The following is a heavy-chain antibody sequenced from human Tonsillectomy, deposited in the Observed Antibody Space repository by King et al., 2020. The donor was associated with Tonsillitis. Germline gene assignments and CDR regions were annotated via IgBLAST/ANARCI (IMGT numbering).Heavy chain of an antibody. CDR2: IWYDGTRK. J-gene: IGHJ3*02. CDR1: GFTFDSYV. V-gene: IGHV3-33*01. CDR3: ARGEGRLWFGEDAFDI. D-gene: IGHD3-10*01. Sequence: VQLVESGGGVVQPGRSLRLSCAASGFTFDSYVMNWVRQAPGMGLEWVALIWYDGTRKYYADSVGGRFTISRDNPKNTVYLQMNSLRAEDTAVYYCARGEGRLWFGEDAFDIWGQGTMVTVSS.